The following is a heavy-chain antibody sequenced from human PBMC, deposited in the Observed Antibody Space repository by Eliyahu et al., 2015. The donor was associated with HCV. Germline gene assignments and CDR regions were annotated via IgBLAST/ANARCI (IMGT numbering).Heavy chain of an antibody. CDR1: GYRFSSFW. CDR3: ARQTRTQDYYFDF. D-gene: IGHD3/OR15-3a*01. V-gene: IGHV5-51*01. J-gene: IGHJ4*02. Sequence: QLVQSGGEVKKPGESLKISCQASGYRFSSFWIGWVRQVPGRGLECVGIIYPGDSHITYSPSFQGRVTISADKSTSTAYLQWNTLEASDTAIYYCARQTRTQDYYFDFWGQGTLVTVSS. CDR2: IYPGDSHI.